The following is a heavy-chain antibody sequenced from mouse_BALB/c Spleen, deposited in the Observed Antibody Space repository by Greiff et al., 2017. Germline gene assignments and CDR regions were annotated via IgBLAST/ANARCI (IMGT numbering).Heavy chain of an antibody. V-gene: IGHV1S81*02. CDR2: INPSNGGT. CDR3: TRSAFYGNYGAY. D-gene: IGHD2-10*01. Sequence: VHLVESGAELVKPGASVKLSCKASGYTFTSYYMYWVKQRPGQGLEWIGEINPSNGGTNFNEKFKSKATLTVDKSSSTAYMQLSSLTSEDSAVYYCTRSAFYGNYGAYWGQGTLVTVSA. CDR1: GYTFTSYY. J-gene: IGHJ3*01.